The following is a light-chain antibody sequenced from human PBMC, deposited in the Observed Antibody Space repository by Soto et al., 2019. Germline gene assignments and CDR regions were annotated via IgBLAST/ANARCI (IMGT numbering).Light chain of an antibody. CDR3: QQSYSTPPT. Sequence: DIQMTQSPSSLSASVGDRVTITCRASQTINTYLNWYQQKPGKAPKLLIHAASSLQSGVPSRFSGSGSGTDFTLTISSLQPEDFATYYCQQSYSTPPTFGQGTKVDI. V-gene: IGKV1-39*01. J-gene: IGKJ1*01. CDR2: AAS. CDR1: QTINTY.